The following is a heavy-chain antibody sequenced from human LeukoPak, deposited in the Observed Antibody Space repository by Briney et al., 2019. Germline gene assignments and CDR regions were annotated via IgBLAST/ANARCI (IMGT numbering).Heavy chain of an antibody. J-gene: IGHJ4*02. CDR3: ARDLRRLYYYDSSGYFDY. CDR1: GFTFSSYS. D-gene: IGHD3-22*01. V-gene: IGHV3-21*01. Sequence: GGSLRLSCAASGFTFSSYSMNWVRQAPGKGLEWVSSISSSSSYIYYADSVKGRFTISRDNAKDSLYLQMNSLRAEDTAVYYCARDLRRLYYYDSSGYFDYWGQGTLVTVSS. CDR2: ISSSSSYI.